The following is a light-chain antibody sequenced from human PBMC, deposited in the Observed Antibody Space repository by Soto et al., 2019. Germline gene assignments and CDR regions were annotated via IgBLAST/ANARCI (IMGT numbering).Light chain of an antibody. Sequence: QSVLTQPASVSGSPGQSITISCTGTSSDVGGYDYVSWYQQHPGVAPKLIIYEVTHRPSGVSHRFSGSKSGDTASLTISGLHAEDESHYYCTSYTRSTTVVFGGGTKVTVL. CDR1: SSDVGGYDY. CDR3: TSYTRSTTVV. CDR2: EVT. V-gene: IGLV2-14*01. J-gene: IGLJ3*02.